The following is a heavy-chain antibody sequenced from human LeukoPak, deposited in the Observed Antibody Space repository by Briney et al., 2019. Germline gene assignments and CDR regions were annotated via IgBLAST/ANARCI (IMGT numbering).Heavy chain of an antibody. CDR1: GFTFSSYS. D-gene: IGHD6-13*01. CDR3: ARGGSSWPIDY. Sequence: PGGSLRLSCAASGFTFSSYSVNWVRQAPGKGLEWVSYISSSSSTIYYADSVKGRFTISRDNAKNSLYLQMNSLRAEDTAVYYCARGGSSWPIDYWGQGTLVTVSS. V-gene: IGHV3-48*04. J-gene: IGHJ4*02. CDR2: ISSSSSTI.